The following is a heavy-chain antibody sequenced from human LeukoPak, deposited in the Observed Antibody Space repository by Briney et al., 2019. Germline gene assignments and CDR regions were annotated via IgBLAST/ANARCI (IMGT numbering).Heavy chain of an antibody. Sequence: ASVKVSCKASGYTFTSYGISWVRQAPGQGLEWMGWISAYNGNTNYAQKLQGRVTMTTDTSTSTAYMELRSLRSDDTAVYYCAAELNGVNSYCCNFEIWGQGTVVTVSS. CDR1: GYTFTSYG. V-gene: IGHV1-18*01. CDR3: AAELNGVNSYCCNFEI. J-gene: IGHJ3*02. D-gene: IGHD4-23*01. CDR2: ISAYNGNT.